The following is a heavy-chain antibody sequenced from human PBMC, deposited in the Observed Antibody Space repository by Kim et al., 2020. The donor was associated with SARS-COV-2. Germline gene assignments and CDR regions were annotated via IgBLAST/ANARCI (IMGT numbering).Heavy chain of an antibody. J-gene: IGHJ4*02. D-gene: IGHD5-18*01. V-gene: IGHV3-30*01. Sequence: YYADSVKGRFTISRDNSKNTLYLQMNSLRAEDTAVYYCAAHTAMALPFDYWGQGTLVTVSS. CDR3: AAHTAMALPFDY.